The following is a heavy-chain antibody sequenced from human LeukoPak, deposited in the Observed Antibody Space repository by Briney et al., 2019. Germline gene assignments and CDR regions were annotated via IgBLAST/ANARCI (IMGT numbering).Heavy chain of an antibody. V-gene: IGHV3-66*01. Sequence: GGSLRLSCAASGFTVSSDYMSWVRQAPGKGLEWVSVISSGGNTYYADTVKGRFTTSRDNSKNTLYLQMHSLRAEDTAVYYCARDPYCSGGSCYQAWGQGTLVTVSS. CDR2: ISSGGNT. CDR1: GFTVSSDY. D-gene: IGHD2-15*01. CDR3: ARDPYCSGGSCYQA. J-gene: IGHJ5*02.